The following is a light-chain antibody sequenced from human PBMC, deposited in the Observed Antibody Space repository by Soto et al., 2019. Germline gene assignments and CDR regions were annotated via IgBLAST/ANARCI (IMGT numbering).Light chain of an antibody. V-gene: IGKV3-15*01. CDR3: QQYNNWPRT. Sequence: EIVMTQSPATLSVSPGERATLSCRASQSVSSNLARYQQEPGQAPRLLIYGASTRATGIPARFSGSGSGTEFTLTISSLQSEDFAVYYCQQYNNWPRTFGQGTKV. CDR2: GAS. J-gene: IGKJ1*01. CDR1: QSVSSN.